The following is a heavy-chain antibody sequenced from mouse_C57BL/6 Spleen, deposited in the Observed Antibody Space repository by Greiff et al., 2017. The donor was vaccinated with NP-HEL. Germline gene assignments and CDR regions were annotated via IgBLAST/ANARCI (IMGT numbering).Heavy chain of an antibody. Sequence: VQLQQSGAELVKPGASVKMSCKASGYTFTSYWITWVKQRPGQGLEWIGDIYPGSGSTNYNEKFKSKATLTVDTSSSTAYIQLSSLTSEDSAVYYCARWDTTVDYWGQGTTLTVSS. CDR3: ARWDTTVDY. V-gene: IGHV1-55*01. D-gene: IGHD1-1*01. CDR1: GYTFTSYW. J-gene: IGHJ2*01. CDR2: IYPGSGST.